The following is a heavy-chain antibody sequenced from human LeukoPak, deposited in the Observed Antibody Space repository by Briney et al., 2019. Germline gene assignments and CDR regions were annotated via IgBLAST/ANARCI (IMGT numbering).Heavy chain of an antibody. CDR1: GFTFSSYS. CDR3: AKCVLGYCSGGSRYYFDY. D-gene: IGHD2-15*01. V-gene: IGHV3-48*01. CDR2: ISSSSSTI. Sequence: PGGSLRLSCAASGFTFSSYSMNWVRQAPGKGLEWVSYISSSSSTIYYADSVKGRFTISRDNSKNTLYLQMNSLRAEDTAVYYCAKCVLGYCSGGSRYYFDYWGQGTLVTVSS. J-gene: IGHJ4*02.